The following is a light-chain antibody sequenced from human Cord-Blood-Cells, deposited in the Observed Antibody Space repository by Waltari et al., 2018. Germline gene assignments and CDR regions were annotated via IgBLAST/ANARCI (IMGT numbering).Light chain of an antibody. CDR3: MQALQTPPT. V-gene: IGKV2-28*01. CDR1: QGLLHSNGYNY. J-gene: IGKJ4*01. CDR2: SGS. Sequence: IVMTQSPLPLPVTPREPASISCRPSQGLLHSNGYNYLDCYLQKPGQSPQLLIYSGSNRASGFPDRFSGSGSGTDFTLKISRVEAEDVGVYYCMQALQTPPTFGGGTNVEIK.